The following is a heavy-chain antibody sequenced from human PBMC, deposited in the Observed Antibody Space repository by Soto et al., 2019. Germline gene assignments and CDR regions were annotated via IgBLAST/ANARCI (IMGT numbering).Heavy chain of an antibody. D-gene: IGHD1-26*01. CDR2: ISGSGGST. J-gene: IGHJ4*02. CDR1: GFTFSSYA. CDR3: AKDRYSGSYTPDYFDY. Sequence: PGGSLRLSCAASGFTFSSYAMSWVRQAPGKGLEWVSAISGSGGSTYYADSVKGRFTISRDNSKNTLYLQMNSLRAEDTAVYYCAKDRYSGSYTPDYFDYWGQGTLVTVSS. V-gene: IGHV3-23*01.